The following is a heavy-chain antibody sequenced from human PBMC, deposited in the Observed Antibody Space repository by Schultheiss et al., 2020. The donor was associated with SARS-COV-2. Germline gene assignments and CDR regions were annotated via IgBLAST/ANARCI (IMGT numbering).Heavy chain of an antibody. J-gene: IGHJ6*02. V-gene: IGHV1-2*02. CDR3: ARDRGVTPNYYYYGMDV. D-gene: IGHD2-21*02. CDR2: MNPNSGNT. Sequence: ASVKVSCKASGYTFTGYYMHWVRQAPGQGLEWMGWMNPNSGNTGYAQKFQGRVTMTTDTSTSTAYMELRSLRSDDTAVYYCARDRGVTPNYYYYGMDVWGQGTTVTVSS. CDR1: GYTFTGYY.